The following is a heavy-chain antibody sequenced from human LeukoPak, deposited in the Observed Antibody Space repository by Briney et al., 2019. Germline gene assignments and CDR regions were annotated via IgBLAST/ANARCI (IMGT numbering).Heavy chain of an antibody. J-gene: IGHJ4*02. V-gene: IGHV4-61*01. CDR2: IYYSGST. D-gene: IGHD2-21*02. CDR3: ATEIYCGGDCYSDY. CDR1: GGSVSSGSYY. Sequence: SETLSLTCTVSGGSVSSGSYYWSWIRQPPGKGLEWIGYIYYSGSTNYNPSLKSRVTISVDTSKNQFSLKLSSETAADTALYYCATEIYCGGDCYSDYWGQGTLVTVSS.